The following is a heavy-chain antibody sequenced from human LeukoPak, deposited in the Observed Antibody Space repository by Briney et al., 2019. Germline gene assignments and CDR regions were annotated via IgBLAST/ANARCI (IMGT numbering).Heavy chain of an antibody. V-gene: IGHV4-4*08. D-gene: IGHD5-18*01. J-gene: IGHJ6*03. CDR2: IYTSGRT. CDR3: ARGLHGYTYGYVPWELYYYMDV. Sequence: SETLSLTCAVYGGSFSGYYWSWIRQPPGKGLEWIGHIYTSGRTSYNPSLKSRVTISVDTSKNQFSLKMSSVSAADTAVYYCARGLHGYTYGYVPWELYYYMDVWGKGTTVTISS. CDR1: GGSFSGYY.